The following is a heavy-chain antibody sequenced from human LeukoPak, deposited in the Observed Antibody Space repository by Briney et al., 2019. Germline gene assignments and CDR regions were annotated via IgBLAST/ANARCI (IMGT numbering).Heavy chain of an antibody. CDR3: ARQRGYRMTKDGFDV. V-gene: IGHV5-51*01. J-gene: IGHJ3*01. CDR1: GYTFTNYW. CDR2: IYPGDSDT. Sequence: GESLKISCKSSGYTFTNYWIAWVRHMPGKGLEWMGIIYPGDSDTRYSPSFQGQVTISADKSINTVYLQWNSLRASDTAMYYCARQRGYRMTKDGFDVWGQGTMITVSS. D-gene: IGHD2-2*03.